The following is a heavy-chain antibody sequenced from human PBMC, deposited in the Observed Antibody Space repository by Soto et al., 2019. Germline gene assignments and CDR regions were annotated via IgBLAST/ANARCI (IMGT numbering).Heavy chain of an antibody. Sequence: VXSVKVSCKASGYPFTDYHIHWVRQAPGQGLEFMGWISANNGGAGSAQQFQCRVTVTRDTSITTVYMELSNLRSDDTAVYYCAREGGTEPLQPSYNWFDTWGQGTLVTVSS. D-gene: IGHD2-21*02. CDR2: ISANNGGA. CDR3: AREGGTEPLQPSYNWFDT. V-gene: IGHV1-2*02. CDR1: GYPFTDYH. J-gene: IGHJ5*02.